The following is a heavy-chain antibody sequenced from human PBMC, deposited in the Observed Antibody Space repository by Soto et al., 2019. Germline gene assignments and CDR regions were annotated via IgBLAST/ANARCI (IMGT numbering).Heavy chain of an antibody. CDR2: INPNSGGT. CDR3: ARGRDYYGSGSHDLDV. Sequence: ASVKVSCKASGYTFTGYYMHWVRQAPGQGLEWMGWINPNSGGTNYAQKFQGWVTMTRDTSISTAYMELSRLRSDDTAVYYCARGRDYYGSGSHDLDVWGQGTTVTVSS. D-gene: IGHD3-10*01. CDR1: GYTFTGYY. V-gene: IGHV1-2*04. J-gene: IGHJ6*02.